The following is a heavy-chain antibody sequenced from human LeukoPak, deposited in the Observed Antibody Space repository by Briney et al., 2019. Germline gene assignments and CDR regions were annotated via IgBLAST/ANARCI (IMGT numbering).Heavy chain of an antibody. CDR1: GFTFSSYG. CDR2: ISYDGSNK. CDR3: AKGLEDLWFGEFGDAFDI. D-gene: IGHD3-10*01. Sequence: GGSLRLSCAASGFTFSSYGMHWVRQAPGKGLEWVAVISYDGSNKYYADSVKGRFTISRDNSKNTLYLQMNSLRAEDTAVYYCAKGLEDLWFGEFGDAFDIWGQGTMVTVSS. V-gene: IGHV3-30*18. J-gene: IGHJ3*02.